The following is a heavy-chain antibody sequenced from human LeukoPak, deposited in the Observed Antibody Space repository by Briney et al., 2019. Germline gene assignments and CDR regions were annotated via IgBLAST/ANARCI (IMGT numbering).Heavy chain of an antibody. V-gene: IGHV3-30*04. J-gene: IGHJ4*02. CDR2: ISYDGSNK. Sequence: GGSLRLSCAASGFTFSSYAMHWVRQAPGKGLEWVAVISYDGSNKYYADSVKGRFTISRDNSKNTLYLQMNSLRAEDTAVYYCARDLLELELPIDYWGQGTLATVSS. CDR1: GFTFSSYA. CDR3: ARDLLELELPIDY. D-gene: IGHD1-7*01.